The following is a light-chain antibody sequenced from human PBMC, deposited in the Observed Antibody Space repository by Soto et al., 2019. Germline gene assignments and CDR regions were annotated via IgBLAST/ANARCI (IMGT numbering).Light chain of an antibody. V-gene: IGLV1-40*01. Sequence: QSALTQPPSVSGAPGQRVTISCTGSSSNIGADYDVHWYQQLPLTAPKLLIYGNSNRPSGVPDRFSGSRSGTSASLAITGLQAEDEADYYCQSYDSSLSAWVFGGGTKLTVL. CDR3: QSYDSSLSAWV. CDR1: SSNIGADYD. CDR2: GNS. J-gene: IGLJ3*02.